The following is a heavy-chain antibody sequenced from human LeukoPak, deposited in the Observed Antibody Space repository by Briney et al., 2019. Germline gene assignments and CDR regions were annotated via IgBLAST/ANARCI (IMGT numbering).Heavy chain of an antibody. CDR1: GYTFTGYY. Sequence: ASVKVSCKASGYTFTGYYMHWVRQAPGQGLEWMGMINPSGGNTIYAQRFQGRVTMTRDTSTNTVYMELSSLKSEDPAVYYCARDGRRSGWREVGFYYYYMDVWGKGTTVTIYS. J-gene: IGHJ6*03. CDR2: INPSGGNT. V-gene: IGHV1-46*01. D-gene: IGHD6-19*01. CDR3: ARDGRRSGWREVGFYYYYMDV.